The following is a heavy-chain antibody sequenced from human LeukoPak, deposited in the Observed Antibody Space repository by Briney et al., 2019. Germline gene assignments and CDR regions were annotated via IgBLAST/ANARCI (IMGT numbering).Heavy chain of an antibody. J-gene: IGHJ2*01. CDR3: ARLQRIAMAGPDYWYFDL. V-gene: IGHV4-59*01. CDR1: GDSISSYY. CDR2: VYYSGST. D-gene: IGHD6-19*01. Sequence: PSETLSLTCTVSGDSISSYYWSWIRQPPEKGLEWIGYVYYSGSTSYNPSLKSRVTISVDTSKTQFSLKMNSVTAADTAVYYCARLQRIAMAGPDYWYFDLWGRGTLVTVSP.